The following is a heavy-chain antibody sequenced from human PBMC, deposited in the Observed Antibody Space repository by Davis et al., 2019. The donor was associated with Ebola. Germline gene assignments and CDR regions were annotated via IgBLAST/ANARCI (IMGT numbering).Heavy chain of an antibody. CDR2: ISSLSSTI. CDR3: ARPFRRMANDAFDL. Sequence: PGGSLRLSCVGSGFTFGDYYMSWIRQAPGEGLEWIAFISSLSSTIYYIESVRGRFTVSRDNGRNAVFLEMHNVTHEDTAMYYCARPFRRMANDAFDLWGQGTLVTVSS. J-gene: IGHJ3*01. V-gene: IGHV3-11*01. D-gene: IGHD2-8*01. CDR1: GFTFGDYY.